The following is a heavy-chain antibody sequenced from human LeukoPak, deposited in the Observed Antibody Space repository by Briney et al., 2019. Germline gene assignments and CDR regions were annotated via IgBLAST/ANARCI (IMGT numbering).Heavy chain of an antibody. V-gene: IGHV3-48*03. Sequence: GGSLRLSCAASGFTFSSYEMNWVRQAPGEGLEWVSYISSSGSTIYYADSVKGRFTISRDNAKNSLYLQMSSLRAEDTAVYYCAREYCSGGKCSPNDPFDSWGQGTLVTVSS. CDR2: ISSSGSTI. D-gene: IGHD2-15*01. CDR1: GFTFSSYE. CDR3: AREYCSGGKCSPNDPFDS. J-gene: IGHJ5*01.